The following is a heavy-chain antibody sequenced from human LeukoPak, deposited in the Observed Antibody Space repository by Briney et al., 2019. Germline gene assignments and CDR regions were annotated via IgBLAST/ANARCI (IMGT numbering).Heavy chain of an antibody. D-gene: IGHD3-16*01. Sequence: PGGSLRLSCAASGFTFSSYAMSWVRQAPGKGLEWVANIKQDGSEKYYVDSVKGRFTISRDNAKNSLFLQMNSLRAEDTAVYYCARDQTPYYWGQGTLVTVSS. CDR2: IKQDGSEK. CDR1: GFTFSSYA. CDR3: ARDQTPYY. V-gene: IGHV3-7*01. J-gene: IGHJ4*02.